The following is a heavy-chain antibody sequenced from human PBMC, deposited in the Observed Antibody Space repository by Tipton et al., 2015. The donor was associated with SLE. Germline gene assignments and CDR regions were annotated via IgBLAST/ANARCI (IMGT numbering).Heavy chain of an antibody. Sequence: SLRLSCAASGFTFSSYAMHWVRQAPGKGLEWVAVISYDGSNKYYADSVKGRFTISRDNSKNTLYLQMNSLRAEDTAVYYCARDLGAGGFFDYPYGMDVWGQGTTVTVSS. D-gene: IGHD3/OR15-3a*01. V-gene: IGHV3-30-3*01. CDR3: ARDLGAGGFFDYPYGMDV. CDR1: GFTFSSYA. CDR2: ISYDGSNK. J-gene: IGHJ6*02.